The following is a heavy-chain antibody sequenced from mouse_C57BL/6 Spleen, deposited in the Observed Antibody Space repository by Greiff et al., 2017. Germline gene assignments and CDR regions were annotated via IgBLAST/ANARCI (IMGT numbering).Heavy chain of an antibody. D-gene: IGHD1-1*01. V-gene: IGHV1-53*01. CDR1: GYTFTSYW. CDR3: ARSEDYGSRIWYFDV. Sequence: QVQLKQPGTELVKPGASVKLSCKASGYTFTSYWMHWVKQRPGQGLEWIGNINPSNGGTNYNEKFKSKATLTVDKSSSTAYMQLSSLTSEDSAVYYCARSEDYGSRIWYFDVWGTGTTVTVSS. J-gene: IGHJ1*03. CDR2: INPSNGGT.